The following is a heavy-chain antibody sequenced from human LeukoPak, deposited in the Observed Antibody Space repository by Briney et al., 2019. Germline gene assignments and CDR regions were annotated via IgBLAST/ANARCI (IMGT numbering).Heavy chain of an antibody. D-gene: IGHD3-22*01. Sequence: PGGSLRLSCAASGFTFSSYAMHWVRQAPGKGLEWVAVISYDGSNKYYADSVKGRFTISRDNSKNTLYLQMNSLRAEDTAVYYCARGPPDINYYDSSGYYYDFDYWGQGTLVTVSS. CDR1: GFTFSSYA. V-gene: IGHV3-30-3*01. CDR3: ARGPPDINYYDSSGYYYDFDY. J-gene: IGHJ4*02. CDR2: ISYDGSNK.